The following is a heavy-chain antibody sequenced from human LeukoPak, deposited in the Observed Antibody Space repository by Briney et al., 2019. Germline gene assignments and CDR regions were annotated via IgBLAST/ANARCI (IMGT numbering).Heavy chain of an antibody. J-gene: IGHJ4*02. V-gene: IGHV3-30*18. Sequence: GGSLRLSCAASGFTLSGYGMHWVRQAPGKGLEWVAVISYDGSHKYYADSVKGRFTISRDNSKNTLYLQMNSLRAEDTAVYYCAKLLYYYDSSQPYWGQGTLVTVSS. CDR3: AKLLYYYDSSQPY. CDR1: GFTLSGYG. D-gene: IGHD3-22*01. CDR2: ISYDGSHK.